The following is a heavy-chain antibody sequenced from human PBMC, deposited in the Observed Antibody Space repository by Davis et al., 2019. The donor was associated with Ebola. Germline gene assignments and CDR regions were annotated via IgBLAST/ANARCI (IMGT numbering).Heavy chain of an antibody. J-gene: IGHJ6*02. D-gene: IGHD6-13*01. CDR2: INAGNGNT. CDR3: ARVSDSSSWYAYYYYYYGMDV. V-gene: IGHV1-3*01. CDR1: GYTFTSYA. Sequence: ASVKVSCKASGYTFTSYAMHWVRQAPGQRLEWMGWINAGNGNTKYSQKFQGRVTITRDTSASTAYMELSSLRSEDTAVYYCARVSDSSSWYAYYYYYYGMDVWGQGTTVTVSS.